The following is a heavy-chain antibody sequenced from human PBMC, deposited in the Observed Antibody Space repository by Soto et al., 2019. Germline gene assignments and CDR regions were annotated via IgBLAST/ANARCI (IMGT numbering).Heavy chain of an antibody. J-gene: IGHJ4*02. CDR1: GFTFDDYT. CDR3: VKDRNTVIGNYYFDY. V-gene: IGHV3-43*01. Sequence: DVHLVESGGVVVQPGGSLRLSCAASGFTFDDYTMHWVRQAPGKGLEWISLINWDGGSTYYADSVKGRFTISRDNRKNSLSLQMNSLTNEDTALYYCVKDRNTVIGNYYFDYWGQGTLVTVSS. CDR2: INWDGGST. D-gene: IGHD3-22*01.